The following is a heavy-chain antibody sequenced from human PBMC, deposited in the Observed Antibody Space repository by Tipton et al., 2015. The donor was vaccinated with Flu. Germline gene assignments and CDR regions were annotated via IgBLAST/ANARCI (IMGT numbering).Heavy chain of an antibody. J-gene: IGHJ4*02. Sequence: SGFTFSSYGMHWVRQAPGKGLEWVAVIWYDGSNKYYADSVKGRFTISRDNSKNTLYLQMNSLRAEDTAVYYCARDRDGTVTYYFDYWGQGTLVTVSS. CDR1: GFTFSSYG. V-gene: IGHV3-33*01. CDR3: ARDRDGTVTYYFDY. CDR2: IWYDGSNK. D-gene: IGHD4-17*01.